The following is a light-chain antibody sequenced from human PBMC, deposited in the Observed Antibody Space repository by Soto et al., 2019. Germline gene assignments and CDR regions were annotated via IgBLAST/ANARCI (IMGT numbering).Light chain of an antibody. Sequence: EIVLTQSPATLSLSPGERATLSCRASQSVSSYLAWYQQKPGQAPRLLIYDASNRATGISARFSGSGSGTDFTLTISSLEPEDFAVYYCQQRSNWGWTFGQGTKVEIK. V-gene: IGKV3-11*01. CDR2: DAS. J-gene: IGKJ1*01. CDR3: QQRSNWGWT. CDR1: QSVSSY.